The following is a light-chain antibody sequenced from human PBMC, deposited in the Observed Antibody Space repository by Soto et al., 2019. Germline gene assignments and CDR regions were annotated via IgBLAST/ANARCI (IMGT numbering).Light chain of an antibody. J-gene: IGKJ4*01. V-gene: IGKV3-15*01. CDR3: QQYNSYSGVT. CDR1: QGVTSD. CDR2: GAS. Sequence: EIVMTQSPATLSVSPGERATLSCRASQGVTSDLAWYQHKPGQVPRLLIYGASTGATGIPARFSGSGSGTEFTLTISSLQPDDFATYHCQQYNSYSGVTFGGGTKVEIK.